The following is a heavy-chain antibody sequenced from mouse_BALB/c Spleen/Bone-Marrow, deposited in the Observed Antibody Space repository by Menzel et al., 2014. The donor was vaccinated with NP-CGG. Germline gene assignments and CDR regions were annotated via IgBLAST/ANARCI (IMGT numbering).Heavy chain of an antibody. V-gene: IGHV5-6*01. CDR2: INNGGTYT. Sequence: EVKLVESGGDLGKPGGSLKLSRAASGFTFXSYGMSWVRQTPDKRLEWVATINNGGTYTYYPDSVKGRFTISRDNAKNTLYLQMSSLKSEDTAMYYCALNWDSAYWGQGTLVTVSA. J-gene: IGHJ3*01. CDR1: GFTFXSYG. D-gene: IGHD4-1*02. CDR3: ALNWDSAY.